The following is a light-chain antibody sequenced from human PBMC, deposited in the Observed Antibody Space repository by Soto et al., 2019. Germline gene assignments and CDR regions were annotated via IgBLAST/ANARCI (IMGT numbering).Light chain of an antibody. CDR2: EVT. V-gene: IGLV2-8*01. CDR3: GSYTVGNPSYV. J-gene: IGLJ1*01. Sequence: SVLTPPACASGSPGQSVTISCTGTSSDVGGYDCVSWYQQHPGKAPKLMIYEVTIRPSGVSDRYSGSKFGNPACLSVSGLQAEDKAAYRRGSYTVGNPSYVFGTGTKVTGL. CDR1: SSDVGGYDC.